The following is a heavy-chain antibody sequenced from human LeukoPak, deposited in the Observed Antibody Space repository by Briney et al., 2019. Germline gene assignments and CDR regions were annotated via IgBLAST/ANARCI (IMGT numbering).Heavy chain of an antibody. D-gene: IGHD3-10*01. J-gene: IGHJ4*02. CDR2: IYYSGST. CDR1: GGSISSTSYY. CDR3: ARDRGAGDHFDY. V-gene: IGHV4-61*01. Sequence: SETLSLTCTVSGGSISSTSYYWSWIRQPPGKGLEWIGYIYYSGSTNYNPSLKSRVTISVDTSKNQFSLKLSSVTAADTAVYYCARDRGAGDHFDYWGQGTLVTVSS.